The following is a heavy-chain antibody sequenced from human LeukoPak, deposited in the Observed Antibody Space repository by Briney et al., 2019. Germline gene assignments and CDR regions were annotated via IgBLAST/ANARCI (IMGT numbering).Heavy chain of an antibody. CDR3: ARVSSGYSPVYYYGMDV. V-gene: IGHV1-18*01. J-gene: IGHJ6*02. D-gene: IGHD3-22*01. Sequence: ASVKVSCKASGYTFTSYGISWVRQAPGQGLEWMGWISAYNGNTNYAQKLQGRVTMTSDTSTSTAYMELRSLRSVDTAVYYCARVSSGYSPVYYYGMDVWAKGPRSPSP. CDR1: GYTFTSYG. CDR2: ISAYNGNT.